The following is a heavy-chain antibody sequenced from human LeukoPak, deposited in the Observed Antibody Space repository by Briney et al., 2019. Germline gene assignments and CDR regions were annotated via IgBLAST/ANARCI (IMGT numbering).Heavy chain of an antibody. Sequence: PGGSLRLSCAASGFTFSSYAMSWVRQAPGKGLEWVSTISGSGGSTYYADSVKGRFTISRDNAKNSLYLQMNSLRAEDTAVYYCARGRGLPGPLDYWGQGTLVTVSS. D-gene: IGHD3-10*01. CDR1: GFTFSSYA. J-gene: IGHJ4*02. V-gene: IGHV3-23*01. CDR3: ARGRGLPGPLDY. CDR2: ISGSGGST.